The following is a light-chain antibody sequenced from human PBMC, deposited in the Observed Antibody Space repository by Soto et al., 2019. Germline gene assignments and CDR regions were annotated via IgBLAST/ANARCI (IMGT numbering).Light chain of an antibody. CDR1: QSVFSS. CDR2: GAA. V-gene: IGKV3-15*01. Sequence: EIVMTQSPATLSVSPGERATLSCRASQSVFSSLAWYQQKPGQAPMLLIYGAATRATGIPARFSGSGSRTEFTLTISSLQSEDFAVYYCQQYHNWPAFGQGTKVEIK. J-gene: IGKJ1*01. CDR3: QQYHNWPA.